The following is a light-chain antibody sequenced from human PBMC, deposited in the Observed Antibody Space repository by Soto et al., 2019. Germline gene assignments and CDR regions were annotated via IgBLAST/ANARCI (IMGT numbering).Light chain of an antibody. CDR1: QSISSW. V-gene: IGKV1-5*01. J-gene: IGKJ1*01. Sequence: IQKTQSPSSLSASLGDRVTMSCRASQSISSWLAWYQQKPGKAPKLLIYDASSLESGVPSRFSGSGSGTEFTLTISSLQPDDFAVYYCQQYGSSGTFGQGTKVDIK. CDR3: QQYGSSGT. CDR2: DAS.